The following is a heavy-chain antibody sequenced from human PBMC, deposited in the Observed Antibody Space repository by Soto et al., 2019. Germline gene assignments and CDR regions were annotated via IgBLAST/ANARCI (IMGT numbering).Heavy chain of an antibody. D-gene: IGHD3-3*02. Sequence: GGSLRLSCAVSGFSFGTYTVNWVRQAPGTGLEWVSGLSDSVGTTHYAYSVKGRFTISRDKSKNTLYLQMNNLRAEDTAVYYCAKHLIGGRLQSPFDLWGQGTQLTVSS. V-gene: IGHV3-23*01. CDR1: GFSFGTYT. CDR3: AKHLIGGRLQSPFDL. CDR2: LSDSVGTT. J-gene: IGHJ4*02.